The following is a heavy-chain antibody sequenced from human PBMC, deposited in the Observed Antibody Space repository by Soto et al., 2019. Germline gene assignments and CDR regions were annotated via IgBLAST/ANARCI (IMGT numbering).Heavy chain of an antibody. CDR3: ARGQDYGGNPDAFDI. D-gene: IGHD4-17*01. V-gene: IGHV3-33*01. Sequence: GGSLRLSCAASGFTFSSYGMHWVRQAPGKGLEWVAVIWYDGSNKYYADSVKGRFTISRDNSKNTLYLQMNSLRAEDTAVYYCARGQDYGGNPDAFDIWGQGTMVTVSS. CDR2: IWYDGSNK. CDR1: GFTFSSYG. J-gene: IGHJ3*02.